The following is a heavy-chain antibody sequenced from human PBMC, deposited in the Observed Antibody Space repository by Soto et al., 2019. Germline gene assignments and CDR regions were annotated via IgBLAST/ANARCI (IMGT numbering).Heavy chain of an antibody. V-gene: IGHV4-30-2*01. CDR1: GGSFSGYS. CDR2: IYHSGST. CDR3: ARVPGP. J-gene: IGHJ5*02. Sequence: SETLSLTCSVYGGSFSGYSWSWIRQPPGKGLEWIGYIYHSGSTYYNPSLKSRVTISVDRSKNQFSLKLSSVTAADTAVYYCARVPGPWGQGSLVTVSS.